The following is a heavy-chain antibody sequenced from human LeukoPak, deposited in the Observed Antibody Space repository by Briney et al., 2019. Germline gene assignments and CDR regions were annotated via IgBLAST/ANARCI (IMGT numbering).Heavy chain of an antibody. CDR1: GGSISAYY. J-gene: IGHJ5*02. Sequence: SETLSLTCTVSGGSISAYYWSWIRQPPGKGLEWIGSIYYTGNTNYNPSLKSRLTISVDTSKNQISLKVSSVTAADTAVYYCVRSKSGTYSWFDPWGQGTLVTVSS. V-gene: IGHV4-59*01. D-gene: IGHD1-26*01. CDR3: VRSKSGTYSWFDP. CDR2: IYYTGNT.